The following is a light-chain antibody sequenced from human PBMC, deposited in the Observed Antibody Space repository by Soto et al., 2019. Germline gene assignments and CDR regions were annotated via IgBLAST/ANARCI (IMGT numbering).Light chain of an antibody. CDR3: AAWDDSLLWV. CDR1: SSNIGSNY. J-gene: IGLJ3*02. CDR2: RNN. Sequence: QLVLTQPPSASGTPGQRVTISCSGSSSNIGSNYVYWYQQLPGTAPKLLIYRNNQRPSGVPDRFSGSKSGTSASLAISGLRSEDEADYYCAAWDDSLLWVFGGGTKVTVL. V-gene: IGLV1-47*01.